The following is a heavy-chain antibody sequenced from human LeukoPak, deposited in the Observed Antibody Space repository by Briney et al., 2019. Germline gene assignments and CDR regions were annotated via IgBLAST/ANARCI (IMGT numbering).Heavy chain of an antibody. V-gene: IGHV4-61*08. D-gene: IGHD5-18*01. CDR3: SMSRGYNFGQ. CDR2: IYHSGST. CDR1: GGSISSGGYY. J-gene: IGHJ4*02. Sequence: SETLSLTCTVSGGSISSGGYYWSWIRQHPGKGLEWIGEIYHSGSTNYNPSLKSRVTISLDTSKKQFSLKLTSVTAADTAVYYCSMSRGYNFGQWGQGTLVTVSS.